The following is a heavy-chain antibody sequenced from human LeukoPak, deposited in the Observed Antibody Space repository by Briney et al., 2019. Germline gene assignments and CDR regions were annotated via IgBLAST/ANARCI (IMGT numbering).Heavy chain of an antibody. CDR1: GYTFTSYD. CDR2: MNPNSGNT. J-gene: IGHJ4*02. CDR3: ARGMRKAAAGLLGY. Sequence: ASVKVSCKASGYTFTSYDINWVRQATGQGLEWMGWMNPNSGNTGYAQKFQGRVTIIRNTSISTAYMELSSLRSEDTAVYYCARGMRKAAAGLLGYWGQGTLVTVSS. V-gene: IGHV1-8*03. D-gene: IGHD6-13*01.